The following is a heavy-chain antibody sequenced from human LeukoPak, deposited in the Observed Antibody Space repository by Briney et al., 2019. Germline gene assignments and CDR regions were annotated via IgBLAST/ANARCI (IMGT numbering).Heavy chain of an antibody. V-gene: IGHV3-9*01. J-gene: IGHJ6*01. CDR2: ISWNSGNI. D-gene: IGHD1-14*01. CDR1: GFTFDDYA. CDR3: AKNRPRGPNRRALHYYYYGRDV. Sequence: GGSLRLSCAASGFTFDDYAMHWVRQAPGKGLEWVSGISWNSGNIYYADSVKGRFTISRDNSKNTLYLQMNSLRAEDKAVYYCAKNRPRGPNRRALHYYYYGRDVWGQGTTVTVSS.